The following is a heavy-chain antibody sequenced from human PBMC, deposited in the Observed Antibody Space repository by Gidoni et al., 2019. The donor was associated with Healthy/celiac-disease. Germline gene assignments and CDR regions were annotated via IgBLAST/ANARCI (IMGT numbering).Heavy chain of an antibody. D-gene: IGHD3-10*01. CDR3: ARDLYYYGSGIDY. CDR1: GGSISSYY. Sequence: QVQLQESGPGLVKPSETLSLTCTVSGGSISSYYWSWIRQPPGKGLEWIGYIYYSGSTNYNPSLKSRVTISVDTSKNQFSLKLSSVTAADTAVYYCARDLYYYGSGIDYWGQGTLVTVSS. CDR2: IYYSGST. V-gene: IGHV4-59*01. J-gene: IGHJ4*02.